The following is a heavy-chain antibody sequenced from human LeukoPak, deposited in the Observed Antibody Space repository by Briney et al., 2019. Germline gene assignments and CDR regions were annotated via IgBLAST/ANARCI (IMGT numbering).Heavy chain of an antibody. CDR2: INAGNGNT. CDR3: ARSNPAGYSSSWNGIGYYFDY. Sequence: ASVKVSCKASGYTFTDYFMNWMRQAPGQRLEWMGWINAGNGNTKYSQEFQGRVTITRDTSASTAYMELSSLRSEDMAVYYCARSNPAGYSSSWNGIGYYFDYWGQGTLVTVSS. V-gene: IGHV1/OR15-3*02. J-gene: IGHJ4*02. CDR1: GYTFTDYF. D-gene: IGHD6-13*01.